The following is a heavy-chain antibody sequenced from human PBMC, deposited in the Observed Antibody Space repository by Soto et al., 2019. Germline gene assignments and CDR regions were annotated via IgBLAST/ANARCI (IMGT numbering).Heavy chain of an antibody. Sequence: PEKLRLTCAVYCGSFRGYYWSWIRQPPWKGLEWIGESNHSGSTNYNPSLKSRVTISVDTSKNQFSLKLSSVTAADTAVYYCARERWLHFWSCYYCYVMYFSGPGSTVIGS. CDR3: ARERWLHFWSCYYCYVMYF. V-gene: IGHV4-34*01. CDR1: CGSFRGYY. D-gene: IGHD5-12*01. J-gene: IGHJ6*02. CDR2: SNHSGST.